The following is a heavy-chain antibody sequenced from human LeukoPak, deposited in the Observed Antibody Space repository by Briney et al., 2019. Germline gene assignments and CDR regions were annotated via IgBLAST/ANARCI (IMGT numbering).Heavy chain of an antibody. J-gene: IGHJ4*02. CDR2: IIPILGIA. CDR1: GGTFSSYT. V-gene: IGHV1-69*02. D-gene: IGHD3-22*01. CDR3: ARTGRVYYDSSGYFERAFDY. Sequence: SEKVSCKASGGTFSSYTISWVRQAPGQGLEWMGRIIPILGIANYAQKFQGRVTITADKSTSTAYMELSSLRSEDTAVYYCARTGRVYYDSSGYFERAFDYWGQGTLVTVSS.